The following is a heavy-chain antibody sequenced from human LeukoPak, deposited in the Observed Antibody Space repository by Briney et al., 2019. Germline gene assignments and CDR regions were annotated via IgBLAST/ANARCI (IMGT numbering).Heavy chain of an antibody. D-gene: IGHD3-22*01. CDR3: AVEDRYYYDSSGYYC. CDR2: IYYSGST. CDR1: GGSISSYY. J-gene: IGHJ4*02. V-gene: IGHV4-59*01. Sequence: PSETLSLTCTVSGGSISSYYWSWIRQPPGKGLEWIGYIYYSGSTNYNPSLKSRVTISVDTSKNQFSLKLSSVTAADTAVYYCAVEDRYYYDSSGYYCWGQGTLVTVSS.